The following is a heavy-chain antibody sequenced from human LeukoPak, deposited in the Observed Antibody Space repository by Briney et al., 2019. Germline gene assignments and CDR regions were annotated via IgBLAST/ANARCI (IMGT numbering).Heavy chain of an antibody. CDR3: VREIAARPDGSGFDY. Sequence: GGSLRLSCAASGFTFSSYAMHWVRQAPGKGLEWVAVISYDGSNKYYADSVKGRFTISRDNSKNTLYLQMNSLRAEDTAVYYCVREIAARPDGSGFDYWGQGTLVTVSS. J-gene: IGHJ4*02. CDR1: GFTFSSYA. CDR2: ISYDGSNK. V-gene: IGHV3-30*04. D-gene: IGHD6-6*01.